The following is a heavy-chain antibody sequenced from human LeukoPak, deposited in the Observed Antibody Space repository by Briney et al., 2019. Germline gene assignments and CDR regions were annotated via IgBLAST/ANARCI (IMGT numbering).Heavy chain of an antibody. CDR3: ARQRDMRTWFDP. V-gene: IGHV5-51*01. J-gene: IGHJ5*02. D-gene: IGHD2-15*01. Sequence: GESLKISCKGSGYTFTTYWIGWVRQMPGKGMEWMGIIYPGDSDTRYSPSFQGQVTISADKSISTAYLQWSSLKASDTAMYYCARQRDMRTWFDPWGQGTLVTVSS. CDR2: IYPGDSDT. CDR1: GYTFTTYW.